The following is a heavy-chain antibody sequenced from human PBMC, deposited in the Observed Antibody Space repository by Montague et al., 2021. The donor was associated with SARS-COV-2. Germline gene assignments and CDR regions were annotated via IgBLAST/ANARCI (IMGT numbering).Heavy chain of an antibody. Sequence: TLSLTCTVSGGSISSGGYYWSWIRQHPGKGLEWIGYIYYSGSTNYNPSLKSRVTISVDTSKNQFSLKLSSVTAADTAVYYCARVLGGYCSGGSCYRGWYFDLWGRGTLVTVSS. CDR3: ARVLGGYCSGGSCYRGWYFDL. J-gene: IGHJ2*01. CDR2: IYYSGST. D-gene: IGHD2-15*01. V-gene: IGHV4-31*03. CDR1: GGSISSGGYY.